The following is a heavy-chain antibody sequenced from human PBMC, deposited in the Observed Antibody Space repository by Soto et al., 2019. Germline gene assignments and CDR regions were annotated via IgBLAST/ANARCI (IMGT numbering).Heavy chain of an antibody. CDR2: IYPSGTT. V-gene: IGHV4-4*07. CDR1: GGSISSHY. Sequence: SETLSLTCTVSGGSISSHYWNWVRQPAGRGLEWIGRIYPSGTTNYNPSLRSRVAMSIDTSQSHFSLILTSVTAADTALYYCASDQGFGELTWFDPWGRGTLVTVSS. D-gene: IGHD3-10*01. CDR3: ASDQGFGELTWFDP. J-gene: IGHJ5*02.